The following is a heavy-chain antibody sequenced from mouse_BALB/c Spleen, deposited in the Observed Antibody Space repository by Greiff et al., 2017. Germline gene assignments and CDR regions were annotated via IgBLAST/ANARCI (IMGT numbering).Heavy chain of an antibody. Sequence: EVQLQESGPGLVKPSQSLSLTCTVTGYSITGDYAWNWIRQFPGNKLEWMGYISYSGSTSYNPSLKSRISITRDTSKNQFFLQLNSVTTEDTATYYCAREGKALDYWGQGTTLTVSS. J-gene: IGHJ2*01. CDR2: ISYSGST. CDR3: AREGKALDY. CDR1: GYSITGDYA. V-gene: IGHV3-2*02. D-gene: IGHD2-1*01.